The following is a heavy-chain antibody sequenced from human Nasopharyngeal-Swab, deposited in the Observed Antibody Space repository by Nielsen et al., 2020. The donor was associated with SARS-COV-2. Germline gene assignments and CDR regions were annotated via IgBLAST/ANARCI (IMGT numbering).Heavy chain of an antibody. CDR2: LYYSGRT. D-gene: IGHD3-3*01. J-gene: IGHJ3*02. CDR1: RGSISSGGYY. CDR3: ARARSSITIFGVVNPVDAFDI. Sequence: SDTLSLTCTVSRGSISSGGYYWSWIRQPPGKGLEWLGYLYYSGRTYYNPSLKSRVTISVDTSKNQFSLKLSSVTAADTAVYYCARARSSITIFGVVNPVDAFDIWGQGTMVTVSS. V-gene: IGHV4-31*03.